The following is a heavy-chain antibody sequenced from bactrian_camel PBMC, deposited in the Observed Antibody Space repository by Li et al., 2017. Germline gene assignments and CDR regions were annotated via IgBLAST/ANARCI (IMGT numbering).Heavy chain of an antibody. D-gene: IGHD1*01. CDR1: GFTLNSYY. CDR3: VRFGSQFATLASSAVN. Sequence: HVQLVESGGELVQPGGSLRIVCDSSGFTLNSYYITWVRQAPGKGLEWVSGITEEGNLYTEYRDSVKGRFTISRDNARNTLHLQMNSLKPDDTAVYYCVRFGSQFATLASSAVNWGQGTQVTVS. CDR2: ITEEGNLYT. J-gene: IGHJ4*01. V-gene: IGHV3S6*01.